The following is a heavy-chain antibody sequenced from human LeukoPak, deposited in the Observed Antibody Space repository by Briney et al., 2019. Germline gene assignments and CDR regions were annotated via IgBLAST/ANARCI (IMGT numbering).Heavy chain of an antibody. CDR2: ISYDGSNK. CDR1: GFTFSSYG. D-gene: IGHD6-13*01. V-gene: IGHV3-30*18. J-gene: IGHJ3*02. Sequence: PGRSLRLSCAASGFTFSSYGMHWVRQAPAKGLEWVAVISYDGSNKYYADSVKRRFTISRDNSKNTLYLQMNSLRAEDTAVYYCAKGSSSWYTGTVDAFDIWGQGTMVTVSS. CDR3: AKGSSSWYTGTVDAFDI.